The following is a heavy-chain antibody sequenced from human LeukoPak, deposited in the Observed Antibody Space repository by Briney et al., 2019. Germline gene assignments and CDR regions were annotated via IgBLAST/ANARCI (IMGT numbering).Heavy chain of an antibody. CDR2: ISSSSSTI. D-gene: IGHD1-26*01. Sequence: GGSLRLSCAASGFTFSSYEMNWVRQAPGKGLEWVSYISSSSSTIYYADSVKGRFTISRDNAKNSLYLQMNSLRAEDTAVYYCARDSGSGSYFGPADYWGQGTLVTVSS. J-gene: IGHJ4*02. V-gene: IGHV3-48*01. CDR3: ARDSGSGSYFGPADY. CDR1: GFTFSSYE.